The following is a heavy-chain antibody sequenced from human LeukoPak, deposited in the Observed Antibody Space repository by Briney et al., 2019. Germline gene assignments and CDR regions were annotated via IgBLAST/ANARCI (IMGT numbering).Heavy chain of an antibody. V-gene: IGHV3-30*02. CDR2: IRYDGSNK. J-gene: IGHJ4*02. CDR3: AKPGGGYCSSTSCYMES. D-gene: IGHD2-2*02. Sequence: PGGSLRLSCAASGFTFSSYGMHWVRQAPGKGLEWVAFIRYDGSNKYYADSVKGRFTISRDNSKNTLYLQMNSLRAEDTAVYYCAKPGGGYCSSTSCYMESWGQGTLVTVSS. CDR1: GFTFSSYG.